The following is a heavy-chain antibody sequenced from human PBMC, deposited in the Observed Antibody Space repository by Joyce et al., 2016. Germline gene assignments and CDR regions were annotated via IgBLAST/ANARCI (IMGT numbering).Heavy chain of an antibody. Sequence: EVQLVESGGGLVQPGGSLRLSCAASGFTFSGNSRSWLRQAPGGGRGWVANIKQDGSAVYYLDSVKGRFTVSRDNARSLVHLQMVSLRVEDTALYYCARGKAFDVWGQGTMVTVSS. CDR1: GFTFSGNS. V-gene: IGHV3-7*01. CDR2: IKQDGSAV. J-gene: IGHJ3*01. CDR3: ARGKAFDV.